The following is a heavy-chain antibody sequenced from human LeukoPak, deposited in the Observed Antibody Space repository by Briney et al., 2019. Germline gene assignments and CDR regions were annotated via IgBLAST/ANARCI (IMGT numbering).Heavy chain of an antibody. CDR2: ISAHNGNT. Sequence: ASVKVSCKASGYTFTSYGTSWVRQAPGQGLEWMGWISAHNGNTNYVQKLQGRVTMTTDTSTSTAYMELRSLRSDDTAVYYCARDRGIAAAGMLGYWGQGTLVTVSS. CDR3: ARDRGIAAAGMLGY. V-gene: IGHV1-18*01. CDR1: GYTFTSYG. J-gene: IGHJ4*02. D-gene: IGHD6-13*01.